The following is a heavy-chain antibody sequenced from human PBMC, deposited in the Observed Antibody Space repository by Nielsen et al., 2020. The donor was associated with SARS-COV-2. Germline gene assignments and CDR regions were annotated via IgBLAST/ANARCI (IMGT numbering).Heavy chain of an antibody. CDR3: AESPRGSIAARPYYYYYGMDV. V-gene: IGHV3-23*01. J-gene: IGHJ6*02. Sequence: GESLKISCAASGFTFSSYAMSWVRQAPGKGLEWVSAISGSGGSTYYADSVKGRFTISRDNSKNTLYLQMNSLRAEDTAVYYCAESPRGSIAARPYYYYYGMDVWGQGTTVTVSS. CDR1: GFTFSSYA. D-gene: IGHD6-6*01. CDR2: ISGSGGST.